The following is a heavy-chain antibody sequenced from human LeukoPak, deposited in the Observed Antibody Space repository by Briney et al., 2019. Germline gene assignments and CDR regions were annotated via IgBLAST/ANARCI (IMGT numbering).Heavy chain of an antibody. J-gene: IGHJ4*02. D-gene: IGHD1-14*01. CDR1: GFTFNDYA. Sequence: GRSLRLSCAASGFTFNDYAMDWVRQAPGQGLEWVSGISWNSGSIGYADSVKGRFTISRDNAKNSLYLQMNSLRAEDTALYYCAKGSSVSNPNFDYWGQGTLVTVSS. CDR2: ISWNSGSI. CDR3: AKGSSVSNPNFDY. V-gene: IGHV3-9*01.